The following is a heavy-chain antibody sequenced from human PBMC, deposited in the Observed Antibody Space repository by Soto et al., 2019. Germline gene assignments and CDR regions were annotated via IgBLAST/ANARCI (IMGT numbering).Heavy chain of an antibody. CDR1: GFTFSSYA. Sequence: GGSLRLSCAASGFTFSSYAMSWVRQAPGKGLEWVSAISGSGGSTYYADSVKGRFTISRDNSKNTLYLQMNSLRAEDTAVYYCAKVFCGGSCYSVAYYYGMDVWGQGTTVTVSS. CDR3: AKVFCGGSCYSVAYYYGMDV. D-gene: IGHD2-15*01. CDR2: ISGSGGST. V-gene: IGHV3-23*01. J-gene: IGHJ6*02.